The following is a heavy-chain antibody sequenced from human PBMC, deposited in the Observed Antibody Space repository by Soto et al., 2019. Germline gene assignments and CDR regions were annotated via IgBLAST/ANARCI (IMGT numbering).Heavy chain of an antibody. CDR2: IYPGDSDT. J-gene: IGHJ5*02. V-gene: IGHV5-51*01. Sequence: GESLKISCKGSGYSFTSHWIGWVRQMPGKGLEWMGIIYPGDSDTRYSPSFQGQVTISADKSISTAYLQWSSLKASDTAMYYCATSHCSSTSCFNWFDPWGQGTLVTVSS. D-gene: IGHD2-2*01. CDR3: ATSHCSSTSCFNWFDP. CDR1: GYSFTSHW.